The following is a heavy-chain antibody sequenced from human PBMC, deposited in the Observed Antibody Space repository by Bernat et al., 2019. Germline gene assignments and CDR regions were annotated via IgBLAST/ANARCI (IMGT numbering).Heavy chain of an antibody. CDR1: GFTFNTYS. Sequence: QVQLVESVGGVVQPGRSLRLSCAVSGFTFNTYSMYWVRQAPGKGLEWVAVISYDGINKYYADSVKGRFTVSRDNSKNTLYLKMDSLRAEDTAVYYCARGVSVVGSYFQYWGQGTLVTVSS. J-gene: IGHJ1*01. V-gene: IGHV3-30-3*01. D-gene: IGHD6-19*01. CDR2: ISYDGINK. CDR3: ARGVSVVGSYFQY.